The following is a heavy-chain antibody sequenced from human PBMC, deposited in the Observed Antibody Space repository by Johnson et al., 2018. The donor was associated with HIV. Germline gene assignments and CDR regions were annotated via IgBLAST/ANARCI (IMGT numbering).Heavy chain of an antibody. D-gene: IGHD3-16*02. CDR2: IKLDGSEI. J-gene: IGHJ3*01. V-gene: IGHV3-7*03. CDR3: ARGGLGYQNIHDPFDV. CDR1: GFTLSFYY. Sequence: VQLVESGGGVVQPGGSLRLSCAASGFTLSFYYMTWVRQAPGKGLAWVASIKLDGSEIHYVDSMTGRFTISRDNAKNSLYLQMNILRAEDTALYYCARGGLGYQNIHDPFDVWGQGTMVTVSS.